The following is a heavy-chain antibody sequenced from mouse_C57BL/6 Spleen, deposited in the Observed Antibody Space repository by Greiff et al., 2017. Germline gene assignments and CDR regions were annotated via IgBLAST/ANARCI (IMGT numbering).Heavy chain of an antibody. CDR1: GFTFSSYA. CDR3: SREDTSFYYFDY. J-gene: IGHJ2*01. V-gene: IGHV5-4*01. Sequence: DVMLEESGGGLVKPGGSLKLSCAASGFTFSSYAMSWVRQTPEKRLEWVATISDGGSYNYYPDNVKGRFTISRDNAKNNLYLQMSHLKSEDTAMXYCSREDTSFYYFDYWGQGTTLTVSS. CDR2: ISDGGSYN.